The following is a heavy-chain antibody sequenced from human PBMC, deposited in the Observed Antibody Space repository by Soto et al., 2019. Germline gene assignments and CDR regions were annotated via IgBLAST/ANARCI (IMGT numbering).Heavy chain of an antibody. J-gene: IGHJ3*02. CDR2: INPFLKGT. D-gene: IGHD3-22*01. Sequence: GASVKVSCKASGGAFSGHAISWLRQAPGQGLEWMGQINPFLKGTKYAQKSQGRVTITADGSTSTAYMELSSLRSEDTAVYYCAREERYYYDSSGYSPYAFDIWGQGTMVTVSS. CDR1: GGAFSGHA. V-gene: IGHV1-69*10. CDR3: AREERYYYDSSGYSPYAFDI.